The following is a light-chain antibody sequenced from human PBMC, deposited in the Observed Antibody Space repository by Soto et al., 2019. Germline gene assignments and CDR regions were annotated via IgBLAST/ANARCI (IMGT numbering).Light chain of an antibody. CDR1: QSVSSN. J-gene: IGKJ2*01. CDR2: GAS. V-gene: IGKV3-15*01. CDR3: QQYSNWPPMYT. Sequence: EIVMTQSPATLSVSPGERATLSCRASQSVSSNLAWYQQKPGQTPRLLIYGASTRATGIPARFSGSGSGTEFTLTLSSLQSEDFAVYYCQQYSNWPPMYTFGQGTKLEIK.